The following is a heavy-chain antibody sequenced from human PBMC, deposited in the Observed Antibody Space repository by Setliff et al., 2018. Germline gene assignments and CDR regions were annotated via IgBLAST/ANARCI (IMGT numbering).Heavy chain of an antibody. J-gene: IGHJ4*02. CDR3: ARDKESAGTRYFDH. V-gene: IGHV1-69*05. CDR1: GGTFSSYA. D-gene: IGHD6-19*01. CDR2: IIPIFGTA. Sequence: GASVKVSCKASGGTFSSYAISWVRQAPGQGLEWMGGIIPIFGTANYAQKFQGRVTITTDESTSTAYMELSSLRSEDTAVYYCARDKESAGTRYFDHWGQGTLVTVSS.